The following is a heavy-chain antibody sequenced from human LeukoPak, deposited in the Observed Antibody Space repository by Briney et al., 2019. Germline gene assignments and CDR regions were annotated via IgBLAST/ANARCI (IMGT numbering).Heavy chain of an antibody. J-gene: IGHJ1*01. V-gene: IGHV3-21*01. Sequence: GGSLRLSCAASGFTFSSYSMNWVRQAPGKGLEWVSSISTSSSYIYYSDSVRGRFTISRDNAKNSLYLQMNSLRAEDTAVYYCAIPKLYCSSTSCYLGYFQHWGQGTLVSVSS. CDR2: ISTSSSYI. CDR1: GFTFSSYS. CDR3: AIPKLYCSSTSCYLGYFQH. D-gene: IGHD2-2*01.